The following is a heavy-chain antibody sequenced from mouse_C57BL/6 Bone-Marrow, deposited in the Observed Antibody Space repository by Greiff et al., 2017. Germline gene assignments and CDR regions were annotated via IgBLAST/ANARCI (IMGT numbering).Heavy chain of an antibody. CDR1: GFTFSSYA. J-gene: IGHJ4*01. CDR3: ARALVYYGSNPRAMDY. D-gene: IGHD1-1*01. V-gene: IGHV5-4*03. Sequence: DVMLVESGRGLVKPGGSLKLSCAASGFTFSSYAMTWVRQTPEQRLEWVATISDGGSFTYYPDNVKGRFTISRDNATNNLYRQMSHLKSVDTATAYCARALVYYGSNPRAMDYWGQGTSLTVSS. CDR2: ISDGGSFT.